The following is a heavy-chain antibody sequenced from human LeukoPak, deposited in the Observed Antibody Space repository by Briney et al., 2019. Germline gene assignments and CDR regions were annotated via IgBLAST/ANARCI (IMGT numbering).Heavy chain of an antibody. CDR3: AREVITDNWFDP. V-gene: IGHV4-59*01. CDR2: IYYSGST. CDR1: GGSISSYY. D-gene: IGHD1-20*01. J-gene: IGHJ5*02. Sequence: SETLSLTCTVSGGSISSYYCSWIRQPPGQRLTWIGYIYYSGSTNYNPSLKSRVTISVDTSKNQFSLKLSSVTAADTAVYYCAREVITDNWFDPWGQGTLVTVSS.